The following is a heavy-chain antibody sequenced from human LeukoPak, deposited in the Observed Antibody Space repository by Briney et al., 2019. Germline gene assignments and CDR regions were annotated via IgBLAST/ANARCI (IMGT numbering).Heavy chain of an antibody. D-gene: IGHD1-26*01. Sequence: PGRSLRLSCAASGFTFDDYAMHWVRQAPGKGLEWVSGISWNSGSIGYADSVKGRFTISRDNAKNSLYLQMNSLRAEDTAVYYCARDLVELADYWGQGTLVTVSS. J-gene: IGHJ4*02. CDR3: ARDLVELADY. CDR2: ISWNSGSI. V-gene: IGHV3-9*01. CDR1: GFTFDDYA.